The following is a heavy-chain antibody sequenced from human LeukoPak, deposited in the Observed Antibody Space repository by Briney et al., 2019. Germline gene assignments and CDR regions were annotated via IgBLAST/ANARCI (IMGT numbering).Heavy chain of an antibody. CDR2: IIPILGLA. J-gene: IGHJ4*02. CDR3: ASRYCSSTSCYSGPYYY. V-gene: IGHV1-69*04. D-gene: IGHD2-2*02. Sequence: ASVKVSCKASGGTFSSYAISWVRQAPGQGLEWMGRIIPILGLANYAQKFQGRVTITADKSTSTAYMELSSLRSEDTAVYYCASRYCSSTSCYSGPYYYWGQGTLVTVSS. CDR1: GGTFSSYA.